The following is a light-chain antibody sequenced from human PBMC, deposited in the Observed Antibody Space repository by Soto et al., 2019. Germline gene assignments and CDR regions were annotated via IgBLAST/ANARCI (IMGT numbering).Light chain of an antibody. CDR2: LGS. CDR3: MHALQNPLT. V-gene: IGKV2-28*01. CDR1: QSLLHSNGYNY. J-gene: IGKJ4*01. Sequence: DIVMTQSPLSLPVTPGEPASISCRSSQSLLHSNGYNYLDWYLQKPGQSPQLLIYLGSNRASGVPNRFSVSGSGTDFTLKISRVEAEDVGIYYCMHALQNPLTFGGGTKVEIK.